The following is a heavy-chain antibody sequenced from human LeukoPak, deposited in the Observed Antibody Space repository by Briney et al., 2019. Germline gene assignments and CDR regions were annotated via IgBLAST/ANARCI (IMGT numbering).Heavy chain of an antibody. V-gene: IGHV4-38-2*01. CDR3: SRLLWYFDL. Sequence: PSETLSLTCAVSVYSISSGYYWGWIRQPPGKGLEWIGRFYHSGSTYYNPSPKSPVTISVDTFKKQFSLKLCTVPAPSPAAFYGSRLLWYFDLWGRGTLVTVSS. J-gene: IGHJ2*01. CDR1: VYSISSGYY. CDR2: FYHSGST.